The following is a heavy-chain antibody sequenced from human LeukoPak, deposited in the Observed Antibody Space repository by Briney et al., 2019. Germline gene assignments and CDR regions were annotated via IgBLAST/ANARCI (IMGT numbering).Heavy chain of an antibody. CDR1: GGSISSSY. CDR2: IYYSGST. V-gene: IGHV4-59*01. Sequence: PSETLPLTCTVSGGSISSSYWSWIRQPPGKGLEWIGHIYYSGSTNYNPSLKSRVTLSVDTSKNQFSLKLISVTAADTAVYYCARGAGEYYFHGMDVWGQGTAVTVSS. D-gene: IGHD1-26*01. CDR3: ARGAGEYYFHGMDV. J-gene: IGHJ6*02.